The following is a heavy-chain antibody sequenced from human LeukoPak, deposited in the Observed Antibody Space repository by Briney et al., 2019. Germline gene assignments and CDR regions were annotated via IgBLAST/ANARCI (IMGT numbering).Heavy chain of an antibody. D-gene: IGHD1-7*01. CDR3: AKDVYNLNFYFDY. CDR1: GFTFSSYA. CDR2: ISGSGYST. Sequence: GGSLRLSCAASGFTFSSYAMSWVRQAPGKGLEWVSAISGSGYSTYYADSVKGRFTISRDNSKKTLYLQMNSLRAEDTAIFYCAKDVYNLNFYFDYWGQGTLVTVSS. V-gene: IGHV3-23*01. J-gene: IGHJ4*02.